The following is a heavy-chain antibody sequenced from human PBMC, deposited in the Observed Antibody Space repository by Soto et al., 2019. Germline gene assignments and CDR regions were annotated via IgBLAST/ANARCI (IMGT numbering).Heavy chain of an antibody. CDR1: GFTFSNYG. J-gene: IGHJ6*02. CDR3: ARDPYSSSWYYYYGMDV. CDR2: IWYDGSNK. Sequence: GGSLRLSCAASGFTFSNYGMHWVRQAPGKGLEWVAVIWYDGSNKYYADSVKGRFTISRDNSKNTLYLQMNSLRAEDTAVYYCARDPYSSSWYYYYGMDVWGQGTTVTVSS. D-gene: IGHD6-13*01. V-gene: IGHV3-33*08.